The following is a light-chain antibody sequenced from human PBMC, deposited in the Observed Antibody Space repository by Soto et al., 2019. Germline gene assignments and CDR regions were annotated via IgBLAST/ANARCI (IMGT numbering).Light chain of an antibody. CDR1: NIGSKN. Sequence: SYELTQPLSVSVALGQTARITCGGNNIGSKNVHWYQQKQGQATVLVIYRDSNRPSGIPERFSGSNSGNTATLTISRAQAGDEADYYCQVWDSSTARVFGGGTKLTVL. J-gene: IGLJ3*02. CDR2: RDS. V-gene: IGLV3-9*01. CDR3: QVWDSSTARV.